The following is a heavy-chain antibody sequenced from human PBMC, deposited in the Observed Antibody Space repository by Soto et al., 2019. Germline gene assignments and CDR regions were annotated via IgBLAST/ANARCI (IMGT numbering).Heavy chain of an antibody. Sequence: GGSLRLSCAGSGFTFSGYSMHWVRQAPGKGLEWVAVLSYDVRNKYYADSVKGRFTISRDNSKNTLYLEMNSPGAEDTAVYYCARGRFSSNDNVFDSWGQGIQVTVSS. J-gene: IGHJ5*01. CDR3: ARGRFSSNDNVFDS. CDR2: LSYDVRNK. V-gene: IGHV3-30*04. CDR1: GFTFSGYS. D-gene: IGHD3-16*01.